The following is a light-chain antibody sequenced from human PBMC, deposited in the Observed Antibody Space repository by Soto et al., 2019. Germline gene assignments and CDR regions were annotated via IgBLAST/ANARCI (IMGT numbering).Light chain of an antibody. CDR2: DDS. CDR1: NIGSKS. V-gene: IGLV3-21*02. Sequence: SYELTQPPSVSVAPGQTASITCGGNNIGSKSVHWYQQKPGQAPVLVVYDDSDRPSGISERFSGSNSGNTATLTISRVEAGDEADYYCQVWDSSSVVFGGGTQLTVL. J-gene: IGLJ2*01. CDR3: QVWDSSSVV.